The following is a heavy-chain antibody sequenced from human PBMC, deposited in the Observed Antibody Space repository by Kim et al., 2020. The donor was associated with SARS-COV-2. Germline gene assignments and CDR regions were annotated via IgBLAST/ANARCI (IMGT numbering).Heavy chain of an antibody. CDR3: ARDHEYSSSYYFDY. V-gene: IGHV4-4*02. J-gene: IGHJ4*02. D-gene: IGHD6-6*01. Sequence: NPSLKSRVTISVDKSKNQFSLKLSSVTAADTAVYYCARDHEYSSSYYFDYWGQGTLVTVSS.